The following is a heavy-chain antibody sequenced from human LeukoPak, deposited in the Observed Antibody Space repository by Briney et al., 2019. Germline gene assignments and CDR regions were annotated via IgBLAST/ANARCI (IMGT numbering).Heavy chain of an antibody. Sequence: GGSLRLSCAASGFTFINYAMSWVRQTPGKGLEWVSATVGGRPDTYHADSVRGRFTVSRDNSMNTLYLQMNSLRVEDTAVYYCTKAPVRSCNGTFCFPFYYWGQGILVTVSS. CDR1: GFTFINYA. CDR2: TVGGRPDT. CDR3: TKAPVRSCNGTFCFPFYY. V-gene: IGHV3-23*01. D-gene: IGHD2/OR15-2a*01. J-gene: IGHJ4*02.